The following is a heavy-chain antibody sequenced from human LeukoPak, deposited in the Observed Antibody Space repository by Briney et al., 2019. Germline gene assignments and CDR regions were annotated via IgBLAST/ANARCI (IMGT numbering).Heavy chain of an antibody. CDR3: ARDRGGPYYDSSGSPSGYFDY. V-gene: IGHV1-69*05. J-gene: IGHJ4*02. D-gene: IGHD3-22*01. CDR2: IIPIFGTA. Sequence: GASVKVSCKASGGTFSGYAISWVRQAPGQGLEWMGGIIPIFGTANYAQKFQGRVTITTDESTSTAYMELSSLRSEDTAVYYCARDRGGPYYDSSGSPSGYFDYWGQGTLVTVSS. CDR1: GGTFSGYA.